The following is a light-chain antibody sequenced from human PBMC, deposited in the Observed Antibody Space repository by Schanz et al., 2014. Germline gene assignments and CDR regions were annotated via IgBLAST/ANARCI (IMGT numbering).Light chain of an antibody. CDR2: GAS. J-gene: IGKJ5*01. V-gene: IGKV3-20*01. Sequence: EIVMTQSPATLSVSPGDRATLSCRASQSVSSIDLAWYQQKPGQAPNVLLYGASRRATGIPDRFSGSGSGTVFTLTISRLEPEDFAVYYCQQCGSSPPITFGQGTRLEIK. CDR1: QSVSSID. CDR3: QQCGSSPPIT.